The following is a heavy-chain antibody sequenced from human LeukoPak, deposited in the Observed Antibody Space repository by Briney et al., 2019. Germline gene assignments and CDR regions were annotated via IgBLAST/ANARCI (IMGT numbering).Heavy chain of an antibody. D-gene: IGHD3-9*01. CDR3: ARDLRYFDWSTTGDY. CDR1: GYTFTGYY. CDR2: INPNSGGT. Sequence: ASVKVSCKASGYTFTGYYMHWVRQAPGQGLEWMGWINPNSGGTNYAQKFQGRVTMTRDTSISTAYMELSRLRSDDTAVYYCARDLRYFDWSTTGDYWGQGTLVTVSS. V-gene: IGHV1-2*02. J-gene: IGHJ4*02.